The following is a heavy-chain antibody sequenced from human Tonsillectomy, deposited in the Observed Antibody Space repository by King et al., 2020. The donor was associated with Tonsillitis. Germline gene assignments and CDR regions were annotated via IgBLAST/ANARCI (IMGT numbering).Heavy chain of an antibody. Sequence: VQLVESGGGVVRPGGSLRLSCASSGFDFSSYGMHWVRQAPGKGLEWVAVISFDASRENYADSVKGRFTISRDNSKNTLYLQMNSLRAEDTAVYYCARERLYSSDWGIDYWGQGSLVTVSS. CDR1: GFDFSSYG. CDR3: ARERLYSSDWGIDY. D-gene: IGHD6-19*01. V-gene: IGHV3-33*05. CDR2: ISFDASRE. J-gene: IGHJ4*02.